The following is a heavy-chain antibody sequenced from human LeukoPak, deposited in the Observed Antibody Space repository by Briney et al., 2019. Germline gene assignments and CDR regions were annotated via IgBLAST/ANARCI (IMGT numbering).Heavy chain of an antibody. D-gene: IGHD1-26*01. CDR2: VLPEDFDK. J-gene: IGHJ4*02. CDR3: ARRALSGTYSNPYPFDF. V-gene: IGHV5-51*01. Sequence: GEPLKTSCKASGYSFANYWIGWVRQLPGKGLEWMAIVLPEDFDKRYSPSFRGQVTVSVDRSINTAFLQWASPEASDTASDYCARRALSGTYSNPYPFDFWRQGTLVGVSS. CDR1: GYSFANYW.